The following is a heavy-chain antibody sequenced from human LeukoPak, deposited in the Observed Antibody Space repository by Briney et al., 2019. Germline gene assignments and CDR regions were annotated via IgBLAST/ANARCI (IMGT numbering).Heavy chain of an antibody. D-gene: IGHD2-15*01. CDR1: GNTFNGYY. V-gene: IGHV1-2*02. CDR2: INPNSGET. CDR3: AGEYCSGGTCRQGFDY. J-gene: IGHJ4*02. Sequence: GASVKPSCKASGNTFNGYYMHWVRQAPGQGREYMGWINPNSGETNHAQHFQGRVTLTRDTSISTAYMKLSSLSSDDSALYYCAGEYCSGGTCRQGFDYWGQGTLVTVSS.